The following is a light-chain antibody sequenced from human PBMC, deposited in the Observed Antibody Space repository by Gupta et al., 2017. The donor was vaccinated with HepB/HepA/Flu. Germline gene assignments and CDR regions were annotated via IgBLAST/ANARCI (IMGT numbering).Light chain of an antibody. V-gene: IGKV1-5*03. CDR2: KAS. CDR1: QSISSW. J-gene: IGKJ1*01. Sequence: DIKMTQSPSTLPASVGDRVTIPCRASQSISSWLAWFQQKPGKAPRLLIYKASTLESGVPSRFSGSGSGTDFTLTISSLQPDDFATYYCQQYDSYSWTFGQGTKVAIK. CDR3: QQYDSYSWT.